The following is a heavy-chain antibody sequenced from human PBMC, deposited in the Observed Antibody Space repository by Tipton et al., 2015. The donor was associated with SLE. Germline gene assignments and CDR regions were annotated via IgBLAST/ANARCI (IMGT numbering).Heavy chain of an antibody. Sequence: TLSLTCTVSGGSISSYSWGWIRQPPGKGLEWIGSINYSGTTSYNPSLKSRVTISVDTSKNQFSLKLGSVTAADTAVYYCARRLTRYSGYDYFDYWGQGQWSPSLQ. J-gene: IGHJ4*02. CDR2: INYSGTT. CDR1: GGSISSYS. CDR3: ARRLTRYSGYDYFDY. V-gene: IGHV4-39*07. D-gene: IGHD5-12*01.